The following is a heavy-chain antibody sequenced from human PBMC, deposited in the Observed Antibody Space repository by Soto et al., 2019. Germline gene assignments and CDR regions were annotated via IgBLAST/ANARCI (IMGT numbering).Heavy chain of an antibody. CDR3: ASRGPYYDFWSGYYTGMANDAFDI. CDR2: MNPNSGNT. Sequence: ASVKVSCKASGYTFTSYDINWVRQATGQGLEWMGWMNPNSGNTGYAQKFQGRVTMTRNTSISTAYMELSSLRSEDTAVYYCASRGPYYDFWSGYYTGMANDAFDIWGQGTMVTVSS. J-gene: IGHJ3*02. V-gene: IGHV1-8*01. D-gene: IGHD3-3*01. CDR1: GYTFTSYD.